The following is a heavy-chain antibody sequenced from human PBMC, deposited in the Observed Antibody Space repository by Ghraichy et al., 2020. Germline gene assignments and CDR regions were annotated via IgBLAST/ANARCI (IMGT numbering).Heavy chain of an antibody. CDR2: ITGSSSYI. CDR3: ARSPYYDFWSGHYDFDY. D-gene: IGHD3-3*01. J-gene: IGHJ4*02. V-gene: IGHV3-21*01. Sequence: GSLRLSCAASGFTFSTYNMNWVRQAPGKGLEWVSSITGSSSYIYYADSVKGRFTMSRDNAEKSLYLQMNSLGAEDTAVYYCARSPYYDFWSGHYDFDYWGQGTLVTVSS. CDR1: GFTFSTYN.